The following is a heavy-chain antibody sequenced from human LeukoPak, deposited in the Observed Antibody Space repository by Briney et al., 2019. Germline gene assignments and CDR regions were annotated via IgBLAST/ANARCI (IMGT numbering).Heavy chain of an antibody. J-gene: IGHJ3*02. V-gene: IGHV3-30*18. D-gene: IGHD3-22*01. CDR3: AKDRTYYDSSGFDAFDI. CDR1: GFTFSSYG. Sequence: GGSLRLSCAASGFTFSSYGMHWVRQAPGKGLEWVGVISCDGSNKYYADSVKGRFTISRDNSKNTLYLQMNSLRAEDAAVYYCAKDRTYYDSSGFDAFDIWGQGTMVTVSS. CDR2: ISCDGSNK.